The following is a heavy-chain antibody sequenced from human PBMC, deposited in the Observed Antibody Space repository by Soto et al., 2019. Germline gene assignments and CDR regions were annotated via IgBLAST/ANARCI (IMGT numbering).Heavy chain of an antibody. CDR1: GYTLTELS. Sequence: ASVKVSCKVSGYTLTELSMHWVRQAPGKGLEWMGGFDPEDGETIYAQKFQGRVTMTEDTSTDTAYMELSSLRSEDTAVYYCATVVSAAGGSCYFCFDYWGQGTLVTVSS. CDR2: FDPEDGET. J-gene: IGHJ4*02. CDR3: ATVVSAAGGSCYFCFDY. D-gene: IGHD2-15*01. V-gene: IGHV1-24*01.